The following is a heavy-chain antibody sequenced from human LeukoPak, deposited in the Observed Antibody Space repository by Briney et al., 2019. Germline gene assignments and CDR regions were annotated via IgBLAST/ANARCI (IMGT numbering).Heavy chain of an antibody. D-gene: IGHD3-10*01. CDR2: IYYSGST. J-gene: IGHJ3*02. CDR3: ARGAGHGLSYYDAFDI. V-gene: IGHV4-31*03. CDR1: GGSISSGGYY. Sequence: SETLSLTCTVSGGSISSGGYYWSWIRQHPGKGLEWIGYIYYSGSTYYNPSLKSRVTISVDTSKNQFSLRLSSVTAADTAVYYCARGAGHGLSYYDAFDIWGQGTMVTVSS.